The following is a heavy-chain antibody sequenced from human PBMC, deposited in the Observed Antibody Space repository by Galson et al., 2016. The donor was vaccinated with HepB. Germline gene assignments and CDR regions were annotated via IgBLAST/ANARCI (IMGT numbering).Heavy chain of an antibody. D-gene: IGHD3-16*01. CDR2: IWSDGNTK. V-gene: IGHV3-33*01. CDR1: GLTFSRDG. J-gene: IGHJ4*02. CDR3: TRAHTIMLNNFDN. Sequence: SLRLSCAASGLTFSRDGMHWVRQPPGKGLEWVAVIWSDGNTKFYADSVKGRFTISRDNSKNTLFLQMNSLRAEDTAVSYCTRAHTIMLNNFDNWGQGTLVTVPS.